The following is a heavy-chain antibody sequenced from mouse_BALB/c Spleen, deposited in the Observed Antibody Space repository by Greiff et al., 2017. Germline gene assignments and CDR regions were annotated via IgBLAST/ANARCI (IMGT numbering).Heavy chain of an antibody. J-gene: IGHJ3*01. D-gene: IGHD3-1*01. CDR3: ARPSSGYSWFAY. Sequence: EVKLVESGGDLVKPGGSLKLSCAASGFTFSSYGMSWVRQTPDKRLEWVATISSGGSYTYYPDSVKGRFTISRDNAKNTLYQQMSSLKSEDTAMYYCARPSSGYSWFAYWGQGTLVTVSA. CDR1: GFTFSSYG. V-gene: IGHV5-6*01. CDR2: ISSGGSYT.